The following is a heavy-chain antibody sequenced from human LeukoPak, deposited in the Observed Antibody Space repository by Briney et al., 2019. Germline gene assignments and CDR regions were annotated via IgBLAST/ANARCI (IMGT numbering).Heavy chain of an antibody. CDR3: ARRRGGSDYEAFDI. CDR2: IYYTGNT. Sequence: NPSETLSLTCTVSGDSMSTYYWTWIRQPPGKGLEWIGYIYYTGNTNYNPSLKSRVTISLDTSKNQFSLKMSSVAAADTAVYYCARRRGGSDYEAFDIWGQGTMVTVSS. V-gene: IGHV4-59*01. J-gene: IGHJ3*02. CDR1: GDSMSTYY. D-gene: IGHD3-16*01.